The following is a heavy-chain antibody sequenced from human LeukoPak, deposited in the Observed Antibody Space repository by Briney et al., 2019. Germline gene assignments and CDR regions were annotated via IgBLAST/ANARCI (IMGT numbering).Heavy chain of an antibody. D-gene: IGHD2-15*01. CDR1: GGSISSGDYY. J-gene: IGHJ2*01. V-gene: IGHV4-30-4*01. Sequence: PSETLSLTCTVSGGSISSGDYYWSWIRQPPGKGLEWIGYIYYSGSTYYNPSLKSRVTISVDTSKNQFSLKLSSVTAADTAVYYCARDGTSHSANWYFDLWGRGTLVTVSS. CDR2: IYYSGST. CDR3: ARDGTSHSANWYFDL.